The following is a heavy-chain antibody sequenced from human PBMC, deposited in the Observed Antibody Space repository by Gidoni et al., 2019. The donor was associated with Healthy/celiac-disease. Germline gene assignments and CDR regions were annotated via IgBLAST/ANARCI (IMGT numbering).Heavy chain of an antibody. CDR3: ARWGSGYRGDFFDY. D-gene: IGHD3-22*01. CDR1: GGSISSYY. Sequence: QVQLQESGPGLVKPSETLSPTCTVSGGSISSYYWSWIRQPPGKGLEWIGYIYYSGSTNYNPSLKSRVTISVDTSKNQFSLKLSSVTAADTAVYYCARWGSGYRGDFFDYWGQGTLVTVSS. V-gene: IGHV4-59*01. CDR2: IYYSGST. J-gene: IGHJ4*02.